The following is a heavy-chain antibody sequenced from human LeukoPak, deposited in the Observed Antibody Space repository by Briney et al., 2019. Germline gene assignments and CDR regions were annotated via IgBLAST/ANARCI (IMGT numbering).Heavy chain of an antibody. CDR1: GGSISSNYY. CDR3: ATYSGSLFDY. V-gene: IGHV4-4*07. J-gene: IGHJ4*02. Sequence: SETLSLTCTVSGGSISSNYYWSWIRQPAGKGLEYIGRIYNSGITNYNPSLKSRVTISVDTSKNQFSLKLSSVTAADTAVYYCATYSGSLFDYWGQGTLVTVSS. D-gene: IGHD1-26*01. CDR2: IYNSGIT.